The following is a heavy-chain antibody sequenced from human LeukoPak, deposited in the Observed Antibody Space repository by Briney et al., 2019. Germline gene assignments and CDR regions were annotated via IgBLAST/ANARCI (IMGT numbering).Heavy chain of an antibody. Sequence: GGSLRLSCAASGFTFSSYAMSWVRQAPGKGLEWVSAISGSGGSTYYADSVKGRFTISRDNSKNTLYLQMNSLRAEDTAVYYCAKDRSECSGGSCYSWSYWGQGTLVTVSS. D-gene: IGHD2-15*01. V-gene: IGHV3-23*01. CDR3: AKDRSECSGGSCYSWSY. J-gene: IGHJ4*02. CDR2: ISGSGGST. CDR1: GFTFSSYA.